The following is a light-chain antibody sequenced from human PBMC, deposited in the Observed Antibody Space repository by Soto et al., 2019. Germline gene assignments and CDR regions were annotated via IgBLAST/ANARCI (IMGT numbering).Light chain of an antibody. J-gene: IGLJ1*01. Sequence: QSALTQPASVSGSPGQSITISCTGTSRDVGGYNYVSWYQQHPGKAPKHIIYEVSNRPSGVSNRFSGSKSGNTAPLTISGLQAEDEADYYCNSYTSKSTGVFGTGTKLTVL. V-gene: IGLV2-14*01. CDR2: EVS. CDR1: SRDVGGYNY. CDR3: NSYTSKSTGV.